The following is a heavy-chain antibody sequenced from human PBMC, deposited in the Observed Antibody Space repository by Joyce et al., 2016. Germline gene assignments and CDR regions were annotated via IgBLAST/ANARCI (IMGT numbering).Heavy chain of an antibody. CDR1: GDSVTSLF. Sequence: QVHLQESGPGLVKPSETLSLPCTVSGDSVTSLFWNWIRQPPGKGLEWVAHISSTGSTKYNPTLKSRATTSSDASRNQFSLKWSSMSAADAASYDCARDRSYYVDYWGQGTLVAVAS. CDR3: ARDRSYYVDY. D-gene: IGHD1-26*01. CDR2: ISSTGST. V-gene: IGHV4-59*02. J-gene: IGHJ4*02.